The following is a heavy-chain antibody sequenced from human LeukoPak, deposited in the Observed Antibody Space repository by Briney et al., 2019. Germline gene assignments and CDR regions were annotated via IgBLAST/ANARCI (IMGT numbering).Heavy chain of an antibody. CDR3: ARAFGDSSSWYIFDY. CDR1: GYTFTSYA. J-gene: IGHJ4*02. CDR2: INAGNGNT. V-gene: IGHV1-3*01. D-gene: IGHD6-13*01. Sequence: ASVKVSCKASGYTFTSYAMHWVRQAPGQRLEWMGWINAGNGNTKYSQKFQGRVTITRDTSASTAYMELSSLRSEDTAVYYCARAFGDSSSWYIFDYWGQGTLVTVSS.